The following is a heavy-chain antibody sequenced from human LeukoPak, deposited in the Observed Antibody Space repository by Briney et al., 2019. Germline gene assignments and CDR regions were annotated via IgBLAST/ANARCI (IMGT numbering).Heavy chain of an antibody. CDR1: GGSISNYY. J-gene: IGHJ5*02. V-gene: IGHV4-59*01. Sequence: PSETLSLTCTLSGGSISNYYWSWLRQPPGKGLEWIGYIYYSGTTNYNPSLKSRVTISVDTSRKQFSLKLSSVTAADTAVYYCARQSASYPWRSWFDPWGHGTLVTVSS. CDR2: IYYSGTT. D-gene: IGHD3-16*01. CDR3: ARQSASYPWRSWFDP.